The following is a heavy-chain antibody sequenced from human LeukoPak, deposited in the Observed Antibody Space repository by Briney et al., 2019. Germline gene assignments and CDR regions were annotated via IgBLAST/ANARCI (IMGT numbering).Heavy chain of an antibody. D-gene: IGHD2-2*01. CDR3: ARDYCSSTSCLFDY. J-gene: IGHJ4*02. CDR1: GFTFSYYG. Sequence: PGGSLRLSCAASGFTFSYYGMQWVRQAPGKGLEWVAVLWSDGSNKYYVDSVKGRFTISRDNSKNTLYLQMNSLRTEDTAVYYCARDYCSSTSCLFDYWGQGTLVTVSS. CDR2: LWSDGSNK. V-gene: IGHV3-33*01.